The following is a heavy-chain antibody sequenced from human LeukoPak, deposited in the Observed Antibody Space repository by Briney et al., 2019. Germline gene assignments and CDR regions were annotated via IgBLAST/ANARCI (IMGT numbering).Heavy chain of an antibody. CDR1: GYTFTGYY. CDR2: INPNSGGT. CDR3: AGALGTTHGDY. V-gene: IGHV1-2*02. J-gene: IGHJ4*02. D-gene: IGHD4-17*01. Sequence: ASVKVSCKASGYTFTGYYMHWVRQAPGQGLEWMGWINPNSGGTNYAQKFQGRVTMTRDTSISIAYMGLSRLRSDDTAVYYCAGALGTTHGDYWGQGTLVTVSS.